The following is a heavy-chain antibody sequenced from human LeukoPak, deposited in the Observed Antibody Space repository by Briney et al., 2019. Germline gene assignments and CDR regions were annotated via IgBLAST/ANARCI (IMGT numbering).Heavy chain of an antibody. CDR1: GGTFSSYA. J-gene: IGHJ4*02. CDR2: IIPIFGTA. V-gene: IGHV1-69*13. Sequence: GASVKVSCKASGGTFSSYAISWVRQAPGQGPDWMGGIIPIFGTANYAQKFQGRVTITADESTSTAYMELSSLRSEDTAVYYCARDYGSGSYYYKFDYWGQGTLVAVSS. CDR3: ARDYGSGSYYYKFDY. D-gene: IGHD3-10*01.